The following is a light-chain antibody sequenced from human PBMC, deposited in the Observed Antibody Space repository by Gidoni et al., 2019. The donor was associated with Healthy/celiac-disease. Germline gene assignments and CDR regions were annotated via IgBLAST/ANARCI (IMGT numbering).Light chain of an antibody. CDR1: SSDVGGYHY. V-gene: IGLV2-14*01. CDR3: STYTISSTEV. J-gene: IGLJ2*01. CDR2: EVS. Sequence: QSDLTQPASVSGSPGQSIAISCTVTSSDVGGYHYVSWYQQHPGKAPKLMIYEVSNRPSGVSNRFSGSKSGNTASLTITGLQAEDMADYYCSTYTISSTEVFGGGTKLTVL.